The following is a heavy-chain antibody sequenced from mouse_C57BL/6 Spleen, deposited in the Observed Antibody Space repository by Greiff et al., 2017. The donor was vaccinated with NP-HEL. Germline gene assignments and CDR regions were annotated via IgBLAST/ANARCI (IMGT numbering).Heavy chain of an antibody. CDR2: IDPENGDT. Sequence: EVQLQQSGAELVRPGASVKLSCTASGFNIKDDYMHWVKQRPEQGLEWIGWIDPENGDTEYASKFQGKATITADTSSNTAYLQLSSLTSEDTAVYYCTTGYDEVYFDYWGQGTTLTVSS. D-gene: IGHD2-2*01. J-gene: IGHJ2*01. V-gene: IGHV14-4*01. CDR1: GFNIKDDY. CDR3: TTGYDEVYFDY.